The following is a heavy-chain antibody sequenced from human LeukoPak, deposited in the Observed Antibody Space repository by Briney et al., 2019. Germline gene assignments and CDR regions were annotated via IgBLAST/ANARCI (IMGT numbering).Heavy chain of an antibody. D-gene: IGHD3-22*01. V-gene: IGHV4-38-2*02. J-gene: IGHJ3*02. Sequence: SETLSLTCTVSGYSISSGYYWGWIRQPPGKGLEWIGDVGHSGSADYNPSLKSRVTISADPSKSQFSLKLTSVTAADTAVYYCATRGDYSDTSGNSYDALDIWGQGTMVTVSS. CDR3: ATRGDYSDTSGNSYDALDI. CDR1: GYSISSGYY. CDR2: VGHSGSA.